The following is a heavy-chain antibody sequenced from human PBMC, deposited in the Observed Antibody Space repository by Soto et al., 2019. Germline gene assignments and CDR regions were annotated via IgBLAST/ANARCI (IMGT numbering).Heavy chain of an antibody. J-gene: IGHJ5*02. Sequence: SETLSLTCTVSGGSISSYYWSWIRQPPGKGLEWIGYIYYSGSTNYNPSLKSRVTISVDTSKNQFSLKLSSVPAADTAVYYCARAPRLRSSGWLIGRGWFDPWGQGTLVTVSS. CDR3: ARAPRLRSSGWLIGRGWFDP. D-gene: IGHD6-19*01. V-gene: IGHV4-59*01. CDR1: GGSISSYY. CDR2: IYYSGST.